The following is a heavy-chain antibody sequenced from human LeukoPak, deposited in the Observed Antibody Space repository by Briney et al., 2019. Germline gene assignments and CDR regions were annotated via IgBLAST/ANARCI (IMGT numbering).Heavy chain of an antibody. V-gene: IGHV3-23*01. CDR2: ICRSGGST. Sequence: GALLLSCAASGFPFSSYAMSWIRPAPGEGLDGVAAICRSGGSTYYADSVKGRFTISRDNSKNTLYLQMNSLRAEDTAVYYCAKGPYCSSTSCYVPFDYWGQGTLVTVSS. CDR1: GFPFSSYA. D-gene: IGHD2-2*01. CDR3: AKGPYCSSTSCYVPFDY. J-gene: IGHJ4*02.